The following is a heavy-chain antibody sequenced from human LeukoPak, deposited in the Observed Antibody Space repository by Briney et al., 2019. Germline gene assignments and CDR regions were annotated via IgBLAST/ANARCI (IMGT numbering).Heavy chain of an antibody. CDR1: GFTFSTYS. CDR3: ARDEGFCSGGRCHISGFDY. J-gene: IGHJ4*02. CDR2: ISSSSSYI. D-gene: IGHD2-15*01. V-gene: IGHV3-21*01. Sequence: GGSLRLSCAASGFTFSTYSMNWVRQAPGKGLEWVSSISSSSSYICYADSLKGRFTISRDNARNSVYLQMNSLRAEDTAVYYCARDEGFCSGGRCHISGFDYWGQGALVTVSS.